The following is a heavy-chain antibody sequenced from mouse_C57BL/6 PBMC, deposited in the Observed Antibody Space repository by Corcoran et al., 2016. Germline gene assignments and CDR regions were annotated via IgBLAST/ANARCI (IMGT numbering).Heavy chain of an antibody. Sequence: EVQLQQSGPEPVKPGASVKISCKASGYTFTDYYMNWVKQSHGKSLEWIGDINPNNGGTSYNQKFKGKATLTVDKSSSTAYMELRSLTSEDSSVYYCARTYYEEGGGYFDYWGQGTTLTVSS. V-gene: IGHV1-26*01. CDR3: ARTYYEEGGGYFDY. D-gene: IGHD2-4*01. J-gene: IGHJ2*01. CDR1: GYTFTDYY. CDR2: INPNNGGT.